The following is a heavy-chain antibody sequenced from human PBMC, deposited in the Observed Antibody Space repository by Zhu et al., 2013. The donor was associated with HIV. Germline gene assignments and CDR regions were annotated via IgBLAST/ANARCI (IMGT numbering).Heavy chain of an antibody. CDR2: IIPIFGTA. CDR3: ARKLGYYDSSGYGAFDI. D-gene: IGHD3-22*01. V-gene: IGHV1-69*06. CDR1: GGTFSSYA. Sequence: QVQLVQSGAEVKKPGSSVKVSCKASGGTFSSYAISWVRQAPGQGLEWMGGIIPIFGTANYAQKFQGRVTITADKSTSTAYMELSSLRSEDTAVYYCARKLGYYDSSGYGAFDIWGQGTMVTVSS. J-gene: IGHJ3*02.